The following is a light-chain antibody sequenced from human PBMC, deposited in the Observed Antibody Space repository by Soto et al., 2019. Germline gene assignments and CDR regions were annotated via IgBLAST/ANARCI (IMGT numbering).Light chain of an antibody. V-gene: IGKV1-9*01. Sequence: DIQLTQSPSFLSASVGDRVTITCRASQGISSDLAWYQQKPGKAPKLLIYAASTLRSGVPSRFSGSASARDFTLTISSLQPEDCATYFWQQLNSYTPTFGGGTKVEI. CDR3: QQLNSYTPT. J-gene: IGKJ4*01. CDR1: QGISSD. CDR2: AAS.